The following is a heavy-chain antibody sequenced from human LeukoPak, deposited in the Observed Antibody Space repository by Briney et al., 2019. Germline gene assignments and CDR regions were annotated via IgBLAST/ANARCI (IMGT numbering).Heavy chain of an antibody. J-gene: IGHJ6*02. CDR2: INHSGST. V-gene: IGHV4-30-4*08. D-gene: IGHD2-15*01. CDR3: ARGGYCSGGSCYINWSPLGSRRFWYYGMDV. CDR1: GGSISSGDYY. Sequence: SQTLSLTCTVSGGSISSGDYYWSWIRQPPGKGLEWIGEINHSGSTNYNPSLKSRVTISVDTSKNQFPLKLSSVTAADTAVYYCARGGYCSGGSCYINWSPLGSRRFWYYGMDVWGQGTTVTVSS.